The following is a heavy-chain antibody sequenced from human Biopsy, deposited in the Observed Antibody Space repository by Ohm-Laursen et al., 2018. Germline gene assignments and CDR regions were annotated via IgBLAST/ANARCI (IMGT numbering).Heavy chain of an antibody. V-gene: IGHV4-34*01. CDR1: NVSFSSFY. Sequence: SGTLSLTCAVYNVSFSSFYWSWIRQPPGKGLEWIGEISHTGSTNYNPPLKSRVFMSVDTSKNQFSLKLNSVTAADTAVYYCGRREVVITHDAFDTWGQGTMVTVSS. CDR3: GRREVVITHDAFDT. CDR2: ISHTGST. J-gene: IGHJ3*02. D-gene: IGHD3-22*01.